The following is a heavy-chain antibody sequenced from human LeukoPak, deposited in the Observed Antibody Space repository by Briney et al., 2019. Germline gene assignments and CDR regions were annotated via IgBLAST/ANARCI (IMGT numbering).Heavy chain of an antibody. CDR1: GFTCSSSW. J-gene: IGHJ4*02. D-gene: IGHD3-10*01. CDR3: GRGRVRYYFDY. CDR2: IKQDGSEK. Sequence: SGGSLRLSSAASGFTCSSSWMSGVRQALGRGREWVANIKQDGSEKYYVDSVKGRFTISRDNAKKSLYLQMNSRRAEDTAVYYCGRGRVRYYFDYWGQGTLVTVSS. V-gene: IGHV3-7*01.